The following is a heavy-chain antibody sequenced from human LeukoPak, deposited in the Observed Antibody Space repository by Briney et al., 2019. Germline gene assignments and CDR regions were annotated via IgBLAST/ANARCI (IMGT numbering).Heavy chain of an antibody. CDR2: ISYDGSIK. D-gene: IGHD6-19*01. Sequence: PGGSLTLSCAASGFTFSNFAMNWVREAPGEGVEGGAFISYDGSIKSYADSVKGRFAVSRDNSKNTLYLQMNSLRPEDTAFYYCAKSYDNGWYVCDYWGQGTLVTVSS. J-gene: IGHJ4*02. CDR3: AKSYDNGWYVCDY. V-gene: IGHV3-30*09. CDR1: GFTFSNFA.